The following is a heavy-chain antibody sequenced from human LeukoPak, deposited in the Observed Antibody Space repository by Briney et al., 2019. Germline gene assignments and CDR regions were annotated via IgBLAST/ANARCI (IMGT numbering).Heavy chain of an antibody. D-gene: IGHD3-9*01. V-gene: IGHV4-59*12. CDR1: GGSISSYY. Sequence: SETLSLTCNVSGGSISSYYWSWIRQSPEKGLEWIGYIYYRGNTNYNPSLKSRVTISVDTSKNQFSLQLNSVTPEDTAVYYCARGLTTRGMDVWGQGTTVTVSS. CDR2: IYYRGNT. J-gene: IGHJ6*02. CDR3: ARGLTTRGMDV.